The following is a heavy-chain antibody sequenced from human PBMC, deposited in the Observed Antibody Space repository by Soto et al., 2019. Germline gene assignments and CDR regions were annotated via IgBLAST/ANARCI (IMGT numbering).Heavy chain of an antibody. J-gene: IGHJ5*02. V-gene: IGHV4-34*01. Sequence: PSETLSLTCAVYGGSFSGYYWSWIRQPPGKGLEWIGEINHSGSTNYNPSLKSRVTISVDTSKNQFSLKLSSVTAADTAVYYCATLPRSSSWYRWFDPWGRGTLVTVSS. CDR1: GGSFSGYY. CDR2: INHSGST. D-gene: IGHD6-13*01. CDR3: ATLPRSSSWYRWFDP.